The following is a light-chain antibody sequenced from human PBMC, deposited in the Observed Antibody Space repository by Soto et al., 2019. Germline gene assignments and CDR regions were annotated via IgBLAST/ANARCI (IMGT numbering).Light chain of an antibody. Sequence: EIVLTQSPGTLSLSPGEGATLSCRASQSVSSNYLAWYQQKPGQTPRLLIYGASSRAAGIPDRFGGSGSGTDFTLTISRLEPVYFAVYYCQQYGSSPPRYTGGQGTKLEIK. CDR2: GAS. V-gene: IGKV3-20*01. J-gene: IGKJ2*01. CDR3: QQYGSSPPRYT. CDR1: QSVSSNY.